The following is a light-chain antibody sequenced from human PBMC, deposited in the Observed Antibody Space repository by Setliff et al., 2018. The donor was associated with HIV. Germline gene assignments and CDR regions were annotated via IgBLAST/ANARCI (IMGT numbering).Light chain of an antibody. J-gene: IGLJ1*01. CDR3: ASHRDTNTLEV. CDR1: SSDVGGYNY. Sequence: QSALTQPASVSGSPGQSITISCTGTSSDVGGYNYVSWYQQHPGKAPKLIIYDVSKRPSGVSNRFSGSKSGNTASLTISGLQPEDEADYYCASHRDTNTLEVFGTGTRSPS. CDR2: DVS. V-gene: IGLV2-14*01.